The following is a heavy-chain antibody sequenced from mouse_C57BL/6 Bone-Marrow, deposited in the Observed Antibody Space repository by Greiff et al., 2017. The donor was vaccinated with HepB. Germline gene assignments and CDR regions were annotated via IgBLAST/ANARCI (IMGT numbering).Heavy chain of an antibody. CDR2: ILPGSGST. D-gene: IGHD1-1*01. J-gene: IGHJ1*03. Sequence: QVQLQQSGAELMKPGASVKLSCKATGYTFTGYWIEWVKQRPGHGLEWIGEILPGSGSTNYNEKFKGKATFTAATSSNTAYMQLSSLTTEDSAIYYCARDLYYYGSSYWYFDVWGTGTTVTVSS. CDR1: GYTFTGYW. CDR3: ARDLYYYGSSYWYFDV. V-gene: IGHV1-9*01.